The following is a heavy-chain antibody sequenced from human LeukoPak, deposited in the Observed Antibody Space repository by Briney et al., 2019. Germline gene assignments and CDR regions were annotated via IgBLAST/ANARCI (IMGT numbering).Heavy chain of an antibody. D-gene: IGHD2-2*01. CDR2: IYITGNT. J-gene: IGHJ2*01. CDR3: ARDRKGDMVVVPAVHGARVTTDWYFDL. Sequence: PSETLSLTCTVSGGSISSGSYYWDWIGQPAGKGLEWIGRIYITGNTNSNPSLKSRLTKSVDTSKNQFSLKLSLVTAADTGIYYCARDRKGDMVVVPAVHGARVTTDWYFDLWGRGTLVTVSS. V-gene: IGHV4-61*02. CDR1: GGSISSGSYY.